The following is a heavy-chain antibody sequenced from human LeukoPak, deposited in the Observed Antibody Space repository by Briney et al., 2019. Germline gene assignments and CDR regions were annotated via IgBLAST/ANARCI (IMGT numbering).Heavy chain of an antibody. D-gene: IGHD6-6*01. CDR3: AKGVASIAARPFSWFDP. CDR2: ISYDGSNK. J-gene: IGHJ5*02. CDR1: GFTFSSYG. Sequence: PGRSLRLSCAASGFTFSSYGMHWVRQAPGKGLESVAVISYDGSNKYYADSVKGRFTISRDNSKNTLYLQMNSLRAEDTAVYYCAKGVASIAARPFSWFDPWGQGTLVTVSS. V-gene: IGHV3-30*18.